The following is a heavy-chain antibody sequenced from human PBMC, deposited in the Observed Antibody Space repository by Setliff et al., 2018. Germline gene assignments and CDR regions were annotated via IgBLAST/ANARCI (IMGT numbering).Heavy chain of an antibody. D-gene: IGHD5-12*01. V-gene: IGHV1-46*01. Sequence: ASVKVSCKASGYSFTDYYIHWVRQAPGQGLEWMGIINPSGGSTSYAQKFQGRVTMTRDTSTSTVYMELSSLRSEDTAVYYCARDLLRLYSGYEGAFDIWGQGTMVTVSS. CDR3: ARDLLRLYSGYEGAFDI. CDR1: GYSFTDYY. J-gene: IGHJ3*02. CDR2: INPSGGST.